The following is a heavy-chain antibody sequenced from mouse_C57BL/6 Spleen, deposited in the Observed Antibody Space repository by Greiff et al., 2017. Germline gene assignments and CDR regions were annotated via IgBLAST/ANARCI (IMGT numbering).Heavy chain of an antibody. CDR3: ARGGYCGGSSHWYFYV. J-gene: IGHJ1*03. Sequence: QVQLQQPGAELVKPGASVKLSCKASGYTFTSYWMHWVKQRPGQGLEWIGMIHPNSGSTNYNEKFKSKATLTVDKSSSTAYMQLSSLTSEDSAVYDCARGGYCGGSSHWYFYVWGTGTTVTV. CDR2: IHPNSGST. V-gene: IGHV1-64*01. D-gene: IGHD1-1*01. CDR1: GYTFTSYW.